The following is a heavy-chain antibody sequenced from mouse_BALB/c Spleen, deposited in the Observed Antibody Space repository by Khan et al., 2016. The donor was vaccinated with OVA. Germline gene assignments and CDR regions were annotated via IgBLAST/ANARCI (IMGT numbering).Heavy chain of an antibody. CDR1: GFTFSSYS. CDR2: ISSGGDYT. V-gene: IGHV5-6*02. D-gene: IGHD4-1*01. CDR3: ADHLTGSCAY. Sequence: EVMLVESGGDLVKPGGSLKLSCAASGFTFSSYSMSWVRQTPDKRLEWVASISSGGDYTYYPDSVKGRFTISRDNAKNTLYLQMSDLKSEDTAMYYCADHLTGSCAYWGQGTLVTVSA. J-gene: IGHJ3*01.